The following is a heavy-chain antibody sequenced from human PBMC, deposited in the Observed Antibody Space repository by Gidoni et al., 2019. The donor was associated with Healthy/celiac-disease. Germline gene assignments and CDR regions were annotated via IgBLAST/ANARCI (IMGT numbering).Heavy chain of an antibody. CDR3: ARLYAYSFGSSGYYP. D-gene: IGHD3-22*01. J-gene: IGHJ5*02. Sequence: QVQLVQSGAEGKKPGSSVEVACKASGGPVSRYASSWVRQAPGQGREWMGGIIPIFGTAHYAQKFQGRVTITADESTSTAYMELSSLRSEDTAVYYCARLYAYSFGSSGYYPWGQGTLVTVSS. V-gene: IGHV1-69*01. CDR2: IIPIFGTA. CDR1: GGPVSRYA.